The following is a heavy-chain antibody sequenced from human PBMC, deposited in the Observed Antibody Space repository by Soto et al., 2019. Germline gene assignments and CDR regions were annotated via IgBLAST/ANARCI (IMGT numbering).Heavy chain of an antibody. V-gene: IGHV3-30*18. CDR2: ISYDGSNK. Sequence: GGSLRLSCAASGFTFSSYGMHWVRQAPGKGLEWVAVISYDGSNKYYADSVKGRFTISRDNSKNTLYLQMNSLRAEDTAVYYCAKVPAAAAVCIFGCESPALQVGGALATWGQGTLVTVSS. J-gene: IGHJ5*02. CDR1: GFTFSSYG. D-gene: IGHD6-13*01. CDR3: AKVPAAAAVCIFGCESPALQVGGALAT.